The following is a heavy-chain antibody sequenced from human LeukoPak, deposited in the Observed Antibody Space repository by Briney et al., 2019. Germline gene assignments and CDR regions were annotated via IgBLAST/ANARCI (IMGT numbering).Heavy chain of an antibody. CDR2: IGGSGGVT. CDR1: GFTFSTYA. Sequence: PGGSLRLSCAASGFTFSTYALTWVRQAPGKGLEWVSTIGGSGGVTYYADSVKGRFIISRDNSKNTLYLQINSLRAEDTAVYYCAKDGRGGDCTSASCTNWFGPWGQGTLVTVSS. J-gene: IGHJ5*02. CDR3: AKDGRGGDCTSASCTNWFGP. V-gene: IGHV3-23*01. D-gene: IGHD2-2*01.